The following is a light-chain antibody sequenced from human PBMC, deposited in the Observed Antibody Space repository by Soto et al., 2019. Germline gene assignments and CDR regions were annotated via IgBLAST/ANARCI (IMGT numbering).Light chain of an antibody. CDR1: QSVSNY. J-gene: IGKJ4*01. CDR2: DAS. CDR3: QQRGNWPLT. V-gene: IGKV3-11*01. Sequence: EIVLTQSPATLSLSPGERATLSCRASQSVSNYLTWYQQKPGQAPRLLIYDASSRATGIPARFSGSGSGTDFTLTISSLEPEDFGVVYYCQQRGNWPLTFGGGTKV.